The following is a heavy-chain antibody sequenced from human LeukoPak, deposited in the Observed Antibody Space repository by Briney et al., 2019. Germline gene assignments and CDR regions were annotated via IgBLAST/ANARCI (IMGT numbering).Heavy chain of an antibody. J-gene: IGHJ4*02. CDR3: ARDPLSSSSFDY. CDR2: ISSSGNKI. V-gene: IGHV3-11*04. D-gene: IGHD6-13*01. CDR1: EFPFNDYY. Sequence: PGGSLRLSCTASEFPFNDYYMSWIRQASGKGLEWVSSISSSGNKIYYADSVKGRFTISRDNAKNSLYVQMNSLRAEDTAVYYCARDPLSSSSFDYWGQGTLVTVSS.